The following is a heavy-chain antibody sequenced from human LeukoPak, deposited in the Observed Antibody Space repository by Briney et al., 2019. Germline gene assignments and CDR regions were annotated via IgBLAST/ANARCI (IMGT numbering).Heavy chain of an antibody. CDR3: ARGVAGAYYYYYMDV. V-gene: IGHV3-73*01. Sequence: GGSLRLSCVASGFTFSGSAMHWVRQTSGKGLEWVGHIRSKSYSYATGYAASVTGRFTISRDDSRNTAYLQMDSLKTEDTAVYYCARGVAGAYYYYYMDVWGTGTTVTVSS. CDR2: IRSKSYSYAT. CDR1: GFTFSGSA. D-gene: IGHD6-19*01. J-gene: IGHJ6*03.